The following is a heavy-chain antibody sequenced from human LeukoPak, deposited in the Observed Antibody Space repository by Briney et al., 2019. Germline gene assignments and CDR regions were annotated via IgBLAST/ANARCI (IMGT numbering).Heavy chain of an antibody. D-gene: IGHD1-20*01. J-gene: IGHJ6*02. CDR1: GFTFSSYG. Sequence: PGGSLRLSCAASGFTFSSYGMHWVRQAPGKGLEWVAVISYDGSNKYYADSVKGRFTISRDNSKNTLYLQMNSLRAEDTAVYYCAKETSRYNWDLYGMDVWGQGTTVTVSS. CDR2: ISYDGSNK. V-gene: IGHV3-30*18. CDR3: AKETSRYNWDLYGMDV.